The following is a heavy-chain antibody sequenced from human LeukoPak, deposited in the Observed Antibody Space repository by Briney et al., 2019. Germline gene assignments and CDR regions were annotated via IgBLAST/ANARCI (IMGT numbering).Heavy chain of an antibody. D-gene: IGHD3-22*01. CDR1: GYTFTGYY. CDR3: ARATRITMIVVVTPFDY. Sequence: ASVKVSCKASGYTFTGYYMHWVRQAPGQGLEWMGRINPNSGGTNYAQKFQGRVTMTRDTSISTAYMELSRLRSDDTAVYYCARATRITMIVVVTPFDYWGQGTLVTVSS. CDR2: INPNSGGT. V-gene: IGHV1-2*06. J-gene: IGHJ4*02.